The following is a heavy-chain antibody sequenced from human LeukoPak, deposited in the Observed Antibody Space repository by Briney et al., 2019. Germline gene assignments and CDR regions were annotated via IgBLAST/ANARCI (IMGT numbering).Heavy chain of an antibody. J-gene: IGHJ4*02. CDR2: INERGSST. Sequence: GGSLRLSCAASGFTFSNSWLHWVRQAPGKGLVWVSRINERGSSTSYADSVKGRFTISRDNAKSTLYLQMNNLRADDTAVYYCAGGRLVATSKAVAIDYWGQGTLVTVSS. CDR3: AGGRLVATSKAVAIDY. CDR1: GFTFSNSW. V-gene: IGHV3-74*01. D-gene: IGHD5-12*01.